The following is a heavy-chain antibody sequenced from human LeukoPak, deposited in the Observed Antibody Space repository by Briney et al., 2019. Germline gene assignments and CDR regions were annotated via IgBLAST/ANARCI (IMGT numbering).Heavy chain of an antibody. CDR1: GETVSSAGYY. J-gene: IGHJ5*02. Sequence: SETLSLTCTVSGETVSSAGYYWSWIRQHPVKGLEWIGNIYYSGSTYYNPTLKSRLTISLDTSKSQFSLKMTSVTAADMAVYYCARGGIAARLMYGFQNWFDPWGQGTLVTVSS. V-gene: IGHV4-31*03. D-gene: IGHD6-6*01. CDR3: ARGGIAARLMYGFQNWFDP. CDR2: IYYSGST.